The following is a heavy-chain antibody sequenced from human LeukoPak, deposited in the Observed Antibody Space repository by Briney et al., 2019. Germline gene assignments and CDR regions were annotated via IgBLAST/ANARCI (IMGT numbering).Heavy chain of an antibody. CDR2: IIPILGIA. CDR3: ARDRVTLVVVAAEDWFDP. Sequence: ASVKVSCKASGGTFSSYAIGWVRQAPGQGLEWMGRIIPILGIANYAQKFQGRVTITADKSTSTAYMELSSLRSEDTAVYYCARDRVTLVVVAAEDWFDPWGQGTLVTVSS. J-gene: IGHJ5*02. CDR1: GGTFSSYA. V-gene: IGHV1-69*04. D-gene: IGHD2-15*01.